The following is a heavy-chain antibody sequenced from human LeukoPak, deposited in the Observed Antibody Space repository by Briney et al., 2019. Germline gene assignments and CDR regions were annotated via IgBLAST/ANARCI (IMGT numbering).Heavy chain of an antibody. V-gene: IGHV3-48*01. CDR3: ARDLDFWAAYYFDY. D-gene: IGHD3-3*01. J-gene: IGHJ4*02. CDR1: GFTFSSYS. Sequence: PGGSLRLSCAASGFTFSSYSMNWAPHAPGKGLERGSYIGSSSRTIYYADSVKGRFTISRDNAKNSLYLQMNSLRAEDTAVCYCARDLDFWAAYYFDYWGQGTLVTVSS. CDR2: IGSSSRTI.